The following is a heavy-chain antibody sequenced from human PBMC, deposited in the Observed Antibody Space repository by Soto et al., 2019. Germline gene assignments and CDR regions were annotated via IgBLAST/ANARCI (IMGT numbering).Heavy chain of an antibody. CDR2: IIPIFGTA. D-gene: IGHD6-6*01. CDR3: ASLKYSSSAGLKALTRYYYYGMDV. V-gene: IGHV1-69*01. Sequence: QVQLVQSGAEVKKPGSSVKVSCKASGGTFSSYAISWVRQAPGQGLEWMGGIIPIFGTANYAQKFQGRVTLTAGESTSTADMALSSLRTEYRAVYYCASLKYSSSAGLKALTRYYYYGMDVWGQGTTVTVSS. J-gene: IGHJ6*02. CDR1: GGTFSSYA.